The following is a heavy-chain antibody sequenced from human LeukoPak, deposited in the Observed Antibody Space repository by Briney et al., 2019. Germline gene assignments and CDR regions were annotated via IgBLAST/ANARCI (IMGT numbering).Heavy chain of an antibody. CDR2: INHSGST. Sequence: SETLSLTCAVYGGSFSGYYWSWIRQPPGKGLEWIGEINHSGSTNYNPSLKSRVTISVGTSKNQFSLKLSSVTAADTAVYYCARGRLPCYDYWGQGTLVTVSS. CDR3: ARGRLPCYDY. CDR1: GGSFSGYY. J-gene: IGHJ4*02. D-gene: IGHD2-8*01. V-gene: IGHV4-34*01.